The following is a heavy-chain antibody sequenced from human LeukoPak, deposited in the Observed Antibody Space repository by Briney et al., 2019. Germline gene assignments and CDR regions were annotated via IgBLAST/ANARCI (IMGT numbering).Heavy chain of an antibody. Sequence: GGSLRPSCAASGFTFSGYAMSWVRQAPGRGLEWVSVISGSGGTTDYADSVKGRFTISRDNSRNTLYLQMNSLRADDTAVYTCAKDRSYYDGSGYPLDYWGQGTLVTVSS. D-gene: IGHD3-22*01. CDR3: AKDRSYYDGSGYPLDY. CDR1: GFTFSGYA. CDR2: ISGSGGTT. J-gene: IGHJ4*02. V-gene: IGHV3-23*01.